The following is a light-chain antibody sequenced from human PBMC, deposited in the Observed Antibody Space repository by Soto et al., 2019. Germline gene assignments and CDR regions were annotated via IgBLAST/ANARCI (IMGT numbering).Light chain of an antibody. CDR3: QQYNSYSQWT. CDR1: QRIGSL. V-gene: IGKV1-5*03. CDR2: KAS. Sequence: DIQMTQSPSTLSASVGDRVTIICRASQRIGSLLAWYQQKPGKAPKLLIYKASSLEGGVPSRFSGSGSGTEFTLTISSLQPDDFATYYCQQYNSYSQWTFGQGTKVEIK. J-gene: IGKJ1*01.